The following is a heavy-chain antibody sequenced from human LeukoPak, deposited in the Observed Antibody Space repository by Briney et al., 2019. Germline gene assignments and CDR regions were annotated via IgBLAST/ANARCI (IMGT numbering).Heavy chain of an antibody. J-gene: IGHJ1*01. V-gene: IGHV1-8*01. CDR2: MNPNSGNT. Sequence: ASVKVSCKASGYTFTSYDINWVRQATGQGLEWMGWMNPNSGNTGYAQKFQGRVTMTRNTSISTAYMELSSLRSEDTAVYYCATDLVVVVTALPSQHWGQGTLVTVSS. CDR1: GYTFTSYD. CDR3: ATDLVVVVTALPSQH. D-gene: IGHD2-21*02.